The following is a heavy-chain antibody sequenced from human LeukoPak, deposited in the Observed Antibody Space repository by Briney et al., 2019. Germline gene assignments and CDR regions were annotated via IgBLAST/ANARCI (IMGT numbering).Heavy chain of an antibody. CDR1: GFPFSSYS. J-gene: IGHJ4*02. Sequence: GGALRLSGAPSGFPFSSYSMNWVRQAPGKGLEWVSSISSSSSYIYYADSAKGRFTISRDNAKNSLYLQMNSLRAEDTAVYYCARDYRITMGVPVSGYWGQGTLVTVSS. CDR3: ARDYRITMGVPVSGY. D-gene: IGHD3-22*01. CDR2: ISSSSSYI. V-gene: IGHV3-21*01.